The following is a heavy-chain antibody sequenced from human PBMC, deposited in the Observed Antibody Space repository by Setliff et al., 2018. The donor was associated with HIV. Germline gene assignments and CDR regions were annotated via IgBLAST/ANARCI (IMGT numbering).Heavy chain of an antibody. CDR3: ARDDTDYLDY. Sequence: TSETLCLTCTVSCGSINRGGSYWNWIRQYPGKGLEWTGYIYSSGGTYYNPSLKSRVVISVDTSKNQFSLKLNSVTSAVSAVYYCARDDTDYLDYWGQVIPVTVSS. V-gene: IGHV4-31*03. CDR1: CGSINRGGSY. CDR2: IYSSGGT. J-gene: IGHJ4*02.